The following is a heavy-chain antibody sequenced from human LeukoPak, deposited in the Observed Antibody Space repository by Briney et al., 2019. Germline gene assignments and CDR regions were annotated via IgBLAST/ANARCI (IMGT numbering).Heavy chain of an antibody. CDR2: IQPDGSQG. CDR3: AKAGWEPPGYYYYYMDV. J-gene: IGHJ6*03. CDR1: GFTFGSYW. Sequence: GGSLRLSCVASGFTFGSYWMTWVRQAPGKGLEWVANIQPDGSQGLYVDSVKGRFAISRDNSKNTLYLQMNSLRAEDTAVYYCAKAGWEPPGYYYYYMDVWGKGTTVTVSS. D-gene: IGHD1-26*01. V-gene: IGHV3-7*03.